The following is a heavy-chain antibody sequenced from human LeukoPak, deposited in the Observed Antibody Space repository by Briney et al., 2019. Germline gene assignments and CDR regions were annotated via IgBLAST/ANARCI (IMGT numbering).Heavy chain of an antibody. V-gene: IGHV3-33*01. CDR1: GFTFSNSG. CDR3: ARNSGGRRYYFTE. J-gene: IGHJ4*02. Sequence: GGSLRHSCAASGFTFSNSGMHWVRQAPGKGLEWVTVIYTDGSTKYYADSVKGRFTISRDNSQNTLYLQMNSLRAEDTAVYYCARNSGGRRYYFTEWGQGTLVTVSS. CDR2: IYTDGSTK. D-gene: IGHD3-10*01.